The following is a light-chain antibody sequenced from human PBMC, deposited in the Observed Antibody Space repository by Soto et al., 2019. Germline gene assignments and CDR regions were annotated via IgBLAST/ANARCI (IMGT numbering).Light chain of an antibody. CDR2: EVN. CDR3: CSYTSSTIYV. J-gene: IGLJ1*01. V-gene: IGLV2-8*01. CDR1: TSDVGAYNY. Sequence: QSALTQPPSASGSPGQSVTISCTGTTSDVGAYNYVSWFQQHPGQAPKVIIYEVNKRPSGVPDRFSGSKSGNTASLTVSGLKPDDEAVYFCCSYTSSTIYVFGTGTKVTVL.